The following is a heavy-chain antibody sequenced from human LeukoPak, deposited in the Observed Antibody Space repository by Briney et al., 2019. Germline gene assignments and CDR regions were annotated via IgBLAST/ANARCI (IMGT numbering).Heavy chain of an antibody. Sequence: GASVKVSCKASGYTFTSYGISWVRQAPGQGLEWMGWISAYNGNTNYAQKLQGRVTMTTDTSTSTAYMELRSLRSDDTAVYYCARAHFSVVEMAPNWNDYWGQGTLVTVSS. J-gene: IGHJ4*02. CDR2: ISAYNGNT. CDR1: GYTFTSYG. V-gene: IGHV1-18*01. CDR3: ARAHFSVVEMAPNWNDY. D-gene: IGHD5-24*01.